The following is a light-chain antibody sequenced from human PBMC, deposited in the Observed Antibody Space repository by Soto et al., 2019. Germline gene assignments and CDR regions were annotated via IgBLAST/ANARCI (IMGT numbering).Light chain of an antibody. V-gene: IGKV3-20*01. CDR3: HQYDSSPLT. CDR2: VAS. J-gene: IGKJ4*01. Sequence: EIVLTQSPGTLSLSPGERATLSCRASQSVSSSYLAWYQQKPGQAPRLLIYVASSRATGIPDRFSCSGSGTDFSLTISRLEPEDFAVYYCHQYDSSPLTFGGGTKVEIK. CDR1: QSVSSSY.